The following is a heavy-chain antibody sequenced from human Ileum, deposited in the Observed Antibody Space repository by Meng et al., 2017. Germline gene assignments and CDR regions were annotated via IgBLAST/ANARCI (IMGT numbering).Heavy chain of an antibody. CDR3: AHKTQYYDYVWGSYGYTDWFDP. Sequence: SGPTLVKPTQTLTLTCTFSGFPLSTSGVGVGWIRQPPGKALEWLALIYWNDDKRYRPSLKSRLSITKDTSKNQVVLTMTNMDPVDTATFYCAHKTQYYDYVWGSYGYTDWFDPWGQGTLVTVSS. CDR1: GFPLSTSGVG. V-gene: IGHV2-5*01. D-gene: IGHD3-16*01. J-gene: IGHJ5*02. CDR2: IYWNDDK.